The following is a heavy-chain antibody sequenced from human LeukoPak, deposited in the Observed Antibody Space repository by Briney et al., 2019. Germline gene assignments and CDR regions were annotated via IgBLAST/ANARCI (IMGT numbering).Heavy chain of an antibody. CDR3: ARDTPNGDYDYVWGSYRYPLDY. CDR2: INTNTGNP. Sequence: ASVKVSCKASGYTFTSYAMNWVRQAPGQGLERMGWINTNTGNPTYAQGFTGRFVFSLDTSVSTAYLQISSLKAEDTAVYYCARDTPNGDYDYVWGSYRYPLDYWGQGTLVTVSS. V-gene: IGHV7-4-1*02. CDR1: GYTFTSYA. J-gene: IGHJ4*02. D-gene: IGHD3-16*02.